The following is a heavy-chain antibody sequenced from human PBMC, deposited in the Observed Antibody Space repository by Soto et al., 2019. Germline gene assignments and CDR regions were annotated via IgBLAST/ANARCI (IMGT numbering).Heavy chain of an antibody. CDR3: ATNVPVTALGY. CDR1: GVTGGNNY. CDR2: TYSGGDT. V-gene: IGHV3-66*01. Sequence: EVRLVESGGGLVQPGGSLRLSCAASGVTGGNNYMSWVRQAPGKGLEWVSVTYSGGDTRYADSVKCRFTMSRDSTKNTVYLQTDSLRAEDTAVYFCATNVPVTALGYWGQGSRVTVSS. J-gene: IGHJ4*02. D-gene: IGHD4-17*01.